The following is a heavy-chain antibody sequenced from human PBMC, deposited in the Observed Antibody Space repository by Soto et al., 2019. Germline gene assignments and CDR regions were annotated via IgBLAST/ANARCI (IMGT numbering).Heavy chain of an antibody. CDR2: ITGSGDAT. Sequence: PGGSLRLSCAASGFTFSSYAMNWVRQAPGKGLEWVSVITGSGDATYYADSVKGRFTISRDNSKNTLYVQMNSLRAEDTAVYYSAKAISGYNPPLDPWGKGTGVTVSS. CDR1: GFTFSSYA. D-gene: IGHD1-20*01. J-gene: IGHJ5*02. V-gene: IGHV3-23*01. CDR3: AKAISGYNPPLDP.